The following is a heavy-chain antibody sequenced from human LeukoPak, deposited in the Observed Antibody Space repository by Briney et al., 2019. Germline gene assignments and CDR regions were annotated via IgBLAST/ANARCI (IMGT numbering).Heavy chain of an antibody. CDR1: GGSFTSNAYY. V-gene: IGHV4-39*07. D-gene: IGHD3-10*01. CDR2: IYNTGST. Sequence: SETLSLTCTVSGGSFTSNAYYWGWIRQPPGKGLEWIGSIYNTGSTSYNPSLKSRVTISVDTSKSQFSLKLTSVTAADTAVYYCANYGSGSYSNWFDPWGQGTLVTVSS. J-gene: IGHJ5*02. CDR3: ANYGSGSYSNWFDP.